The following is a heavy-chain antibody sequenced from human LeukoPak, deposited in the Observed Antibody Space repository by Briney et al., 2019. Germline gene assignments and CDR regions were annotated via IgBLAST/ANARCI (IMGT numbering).Heavy chain of an antibody. V-gene: IGHV3-23*01. D-gene: IGHD3-10*01. J-gene: IGHJ4*02. Sequence: PGGSLRLSCAASGFTFSSYAMSWVRQAPGKGLEWVSDINGSGGSTYYADSVKGRFTISRDNSKNTLYLQMNSLRAEDTAVYYCAKDTHMVRGDNYYFDYWGQGTLVTVSS. CDR1: GFTFSSYA. CDR2: INGSGGST. CDR3: AKDTHMVRGDNYYFDY.